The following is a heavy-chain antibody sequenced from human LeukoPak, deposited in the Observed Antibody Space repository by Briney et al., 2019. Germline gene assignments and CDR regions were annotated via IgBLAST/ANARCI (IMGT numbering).Heavy chain of an antibody. D-gene: IGHD6-19*01. CDR1: GFTLSSYA. V-gene: IGHV3-23*01. J-gene: IGHJ6*02. CDR2: ISGSGGST. CDR3: ARPGEYSSGWRPYYYYGMDV. Sequence: GGSLRLSCAASGFTLSSYAMSWVRQAPGKGLEWVSAISGSGGSTYYADSVKGRFTISRDNPKNKLYLQMNSLRAEDTAVYYWARPGEYSSGWRPYYYYGMDVWGQGTTVTVSS.